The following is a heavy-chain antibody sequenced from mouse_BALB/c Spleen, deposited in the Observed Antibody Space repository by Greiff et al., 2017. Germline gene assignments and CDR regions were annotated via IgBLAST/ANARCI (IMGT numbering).Heavy chain of an antibody. CDR1: VYSFTSYW. J-gene: IGHJ3*01. CDR2: IHPSDSET. Sequence: VQLQQPGAELARPGASVKLSCKASVYSFTSYWMNWVKQRPGQGLEWIGMIHPSDSETRLNQKFKDKATLTVDKSSSTAYMQLSSPTSEDSAVYDCARSGDYYYGSRWFAYWGQGTLVTVSA. V-gene: IGHV1-74*01. CDR3: ARSGDYYYGSRWFAY. D-gene: IGHD1-1*01.